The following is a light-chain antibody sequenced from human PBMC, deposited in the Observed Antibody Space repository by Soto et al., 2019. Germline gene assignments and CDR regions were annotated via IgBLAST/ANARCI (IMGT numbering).Light chain of an antibody. CDR2: EGS. CDR1: SSDVGSYNL. J-gene: IGLJ2*01. CDR3: CSYASSRSLV. V-gene: IGLV2-23*01. Sequence: QSALTQPASVSGSPGQSITISCTGTSSDVGSYNLVSWYQQHPGEAPKLMIYEGSKRPSGVSNRFSGSKSGNTASLTISGLQAEDEADYYCCSYASSRSLVFGGGTKLTVL.